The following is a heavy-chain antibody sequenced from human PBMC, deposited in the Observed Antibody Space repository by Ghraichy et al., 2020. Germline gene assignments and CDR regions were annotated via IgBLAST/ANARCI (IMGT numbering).Heavy chain of an antibody. V-gene: IGHV4-39*01. CDR3: ARPSFSMVATIDY. J-gene: IGHJ4*02. CDR1: GGSISSSSYY. Sequence: SETLSLTCTVSGGSISSSSYYWGWIRQPPGKGLEWIGSIYYSGSTYYNPSLKSRVTISVDTSKNQFSLKLSSVTAADTAVYYCARPSFSMVATIDYWGQGTLVTVSS. CDR2: IYYSGST. D-gene: IGHD5-12*01.